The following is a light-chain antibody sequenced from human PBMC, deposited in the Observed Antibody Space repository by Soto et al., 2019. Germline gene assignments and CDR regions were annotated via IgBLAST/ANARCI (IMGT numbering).Light chain of an antibody. J-gene: IGKJ1*01. CDR2: AAS. CDR3: QQYGSSVWT. Sequence: ENVLTQSPGTLSLSPGDRATLSCRASQTVTNTYLAWYQQKPGQAPRLLIYAASSRATGIPDRFSGSGSGTDFTLTISRLEPEDFAVYYCQQYGSSVWTFGQGTKVDSK. CDR1: QTVTNTY. V-gene: IGKV3-20*01.